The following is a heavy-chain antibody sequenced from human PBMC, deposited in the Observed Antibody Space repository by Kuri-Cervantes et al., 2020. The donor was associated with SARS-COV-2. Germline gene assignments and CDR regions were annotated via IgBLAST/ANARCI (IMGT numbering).Heavy chain of an antibody. D-gene: IGHD7-27*01. V-gene: IGHV1-46*01. Sequence: ASVKVSCKASGYAFTGYYMHWVRQAPGQGLEWMGIINPSGGSTSYEQKFQGRVTMTRDTSTSTVYMELSSLRSEDTAVYYCARAELTGIDYWGQGTLVTVSS. CDR2: INPSGGST. CDR1: GYAFTGYY. J-gene: IGHJ4*02. CDR3: ARAELTGIDY.